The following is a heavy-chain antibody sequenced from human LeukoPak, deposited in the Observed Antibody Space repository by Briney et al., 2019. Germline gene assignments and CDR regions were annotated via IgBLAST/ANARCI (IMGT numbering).Heavy chain of an antibody. Sequence: GGSLRLSCVASGFTFGSYWMTWVRQAPGKGLEWVANIQPDGSQGLYVDSVKCRFIISRDNAKKSLYLQMNSLRAEDTAVYYCTRDPLYGALDSWGQGTLVTVSS. J-gene: IGHJ4*02. CDR2: IQPDGSQG. V-gene: IGHV3-7*01. CDR1: GFTFGSYW. CDR3: TRDPLYGALDS. D-gene: IGHD4-17*01.